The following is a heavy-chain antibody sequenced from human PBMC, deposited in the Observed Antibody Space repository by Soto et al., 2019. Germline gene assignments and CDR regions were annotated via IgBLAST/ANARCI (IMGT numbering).Heavy chain of an antibody. CDR3: ARDKSGYSYYYFDY. J-gene: IGHJ4*02. CDR2: IYYSGST. V-gene: IGHV4-31*03. D-gene: IGHD5-18*01. Sequence: SETLSLTCTVSGGSISSGGYYWSWIRQHPGKGLEWIGYIYYSGSTYYNPSLKSRVTISVDTSKNQFSLKLSSVIAADTAVYYCARDKSGYSYYYFDYWGQGTLVTVS. CDR1: GGSISSGGYY.